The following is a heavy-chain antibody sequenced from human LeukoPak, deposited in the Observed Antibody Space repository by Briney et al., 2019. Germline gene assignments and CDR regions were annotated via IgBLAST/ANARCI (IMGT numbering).Heavy chain of an antibody. J-gene: IGHJ5*02. CDR2: IFYSDNT. CDR1: GYSISNGFY. CDR3: ARHIVPTVTTEDWFDP. Sequence: SETLSLTCTVFGYSISNGFYWDWIRQPPGKGLEWIGSIFYSDNTYYNPSLKSRVTISVDTSNNQFSLRLSSVTAADTAVYYCARHIVPTVTTEDWFDPWGQGTLVTVSS. V-gene: IGHV4-38-2*02. D-gene: IGHD4-17*01.